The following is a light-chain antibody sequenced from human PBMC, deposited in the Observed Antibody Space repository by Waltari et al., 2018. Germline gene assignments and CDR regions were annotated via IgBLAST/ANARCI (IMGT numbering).Light chain of an antibody. V-gene: IGKV3-15*01. J-gene: IGKJ5*01. Sequence: EIVMTQSPATLPVSPGERATLSCRASQSVSSNLAWYQQKPGQTPRLLIYEASTRPTGIPARFSGSGSGTEFTLSISNLQSEDFAVYYCQQYNTWPPITFGQGTRLEIK. CDR1: QSVSSN. CDR3: QQYNTWPPIT. CDR2: EAS.